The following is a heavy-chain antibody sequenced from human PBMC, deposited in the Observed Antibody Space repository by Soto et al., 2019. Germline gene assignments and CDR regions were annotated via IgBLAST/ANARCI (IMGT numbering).Heavy chain of an antibody. V-gene: IGHV3-7*05. Sequence: EVQLVEYGGGLVQPGGSLRLSCEASGFNFRNYWLSWVRQTPGKGLEWVANIKQVGSEKYYADSVEGRFTIARDNTKSSMYLQMNRLRHEDTAHSYYSRDVVGGYFESWVLGSLVTVSS. CDR2: IKQVGSEK. CDR3: SRDVVGGYFES. CDR1: GFNFRNYW. D-gene: IGHD3-9*01. J-gene: IGHJ4*01.